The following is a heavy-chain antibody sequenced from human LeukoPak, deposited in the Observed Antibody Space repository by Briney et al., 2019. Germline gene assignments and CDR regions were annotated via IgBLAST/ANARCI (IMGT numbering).Heavy chain of an antibody. Sequence: GGSLRLSCAASGFTFDDYAMHWVRQAPGKGLEWVSGISWNSGSIGYADSVKGRFTISRDNAKNSLYPQMNSLRAEDTALYYCANLCSSTSCHDYWGQGTLVTVSS. D-gene: IGHD2-2*01. CDR1: GFTFDDYA. CDR3: ANLCSSTSCHDY. V-gene: IGHV3-9*01. J-gene: IGHJ4*02. CDR2: ISWNSGSI.